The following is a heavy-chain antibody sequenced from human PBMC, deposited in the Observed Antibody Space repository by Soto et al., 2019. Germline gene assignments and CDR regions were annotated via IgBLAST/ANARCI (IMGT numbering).Heavy chain of an antibody. Sequence: ASVRVSCKASGYTFTSYGISWVRQAPGQGLEWMGWISAYNGNTNYAQKLQGRVTMTTDTSTSTAYMELRSLRSADTAMYYSARVYIVDIVVVPAASAYFDIWGQHTMVTFSS. D-gene: IGHD2-2*01. CDR2: ISAYNGNT. J-gene: IGHJ3*02. V-gene: IGHV1-18*01. CDR3: ARVYIVDIVVVPAASAYFDI. CDR1: GYTFTSYG.